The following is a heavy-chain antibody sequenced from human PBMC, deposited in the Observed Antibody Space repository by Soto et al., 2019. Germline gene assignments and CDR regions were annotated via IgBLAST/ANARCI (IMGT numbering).Heavy chain of an antibody. CDR2: ISYDGSSK. CDR3: SKDRRGGRAVLDS. CDR1: GFSFSNYG. V-gene: IGHV3-30*18. J-gene: IGHJ4*02. Sequence: PGGSLRLSCAASGFSFSNYGMHWVRQAPGKGLEWVAVISYDGSSKYHADSVKGRFTISRDNSKNTLHLQMNSLRAEDTAVYYCSKDRRGGRAVLDSWRQGTPVTVSS. D-gene: IGHD2-8*01.